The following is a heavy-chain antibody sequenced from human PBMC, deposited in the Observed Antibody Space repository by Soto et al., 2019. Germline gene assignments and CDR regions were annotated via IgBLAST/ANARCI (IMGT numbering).Heavy chain of an antibody. J-gene: IGHJ6*02. Sequence: ASVKVSCKASGYTFTSYYMHWVRQAPGQGLEWMGIINPSGGSTSYAQKFQGRVTMTRDTSTSTVYMELSSLRSEDTAVYYCARDSLTTVVTHHYYYDMDVWGQGTTVTVS. CDR1: GYTFTSYY. V-gene: IGHV1-46*01. D-gene: IGHD4-17*01. CDR2: INPSGGST. CDR3: ARDSLTTVVTHHYYYDMDV.